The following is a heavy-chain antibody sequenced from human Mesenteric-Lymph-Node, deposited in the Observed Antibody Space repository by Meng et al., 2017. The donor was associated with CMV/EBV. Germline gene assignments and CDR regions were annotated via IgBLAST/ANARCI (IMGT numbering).Heavy chain of an antibody. CDR2: ISPSTGDT. J-gene: IGHJ4*02. V-gene: IGHV1-2*02. D-gene: IGHD3-3*01. CDR3: ARVIFGIVNLGY. CDR1: GYTFTGYY. Sequence: CDASGYTFTGYYIHWVRQAPGQGLEWMGWISPSTGDTNYAQKFQGRVTMTRDTSIDTATMELSRLRSDDTAVYYCARVIFGIVNLGYWGQGTLVTVSS.